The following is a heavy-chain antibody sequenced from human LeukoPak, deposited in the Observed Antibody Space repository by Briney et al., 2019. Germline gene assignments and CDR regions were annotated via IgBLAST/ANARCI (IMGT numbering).Heavy chain of an antibody. D-gene: IGHD2-2*01. CDR1: GGSISSYY. J-gene: IGHJ3*02. Sequence: SETLSLTCTVSGGSISSYYCSWIRQPAGKGLEWIGRIYTSGSTNYNPSLKSRVTMSVDTSKNQFPLKLSYVSAADTAVYYCASDAYPSDIWGQGTMVTVSS. CDR2: IYTSGST. V-gene: IGHV4-4*07. CDR3: ASDAYPSDI.